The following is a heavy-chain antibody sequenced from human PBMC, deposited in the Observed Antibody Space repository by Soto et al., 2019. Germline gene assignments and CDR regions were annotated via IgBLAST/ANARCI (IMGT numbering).Heavy chain of an antibody. V-gene: IGHV3-33*06. CDR3: AKEVWGLYTFGSSLDN. Sequence: GGSLRLSCAVSGFNFSKFGMYCVRQAPGKGLEWVAVIWYDGSQKYYTDSVQGRFTISRDNSNNTLYLQMNSLRAEDTAVYYCAKEVWGLYTFGSSLDNWCHGTLVTVSS. CDR2: IWYDGSQK. J-gene: IGHJ4*01. CDR1: GFNFSKFG. D-gene: IGHD2-2*02.